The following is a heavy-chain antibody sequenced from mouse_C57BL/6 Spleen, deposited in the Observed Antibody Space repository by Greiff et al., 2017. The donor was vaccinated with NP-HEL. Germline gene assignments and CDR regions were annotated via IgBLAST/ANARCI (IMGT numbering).Heavy chain of an antibody. V-gene: IGHV1-26*01. Sequence: EVQLQQSGPELVKPGASVKISCKASGYTFTDYYMNWVKQSHGKSLEWIGDINPNNGGTSYNQKFKGKATLTVDKSSSTAYMELRSLTSEDSAVYYCARWTTVAAFDYWGQGTTLTVSS. J-gene: IGHJ2*01. D-gene: IGHD1-1*01. CDR2: INPNNGGT. CDR1: GYTFTDYY. CDR3: ARWTTVAAFDY.